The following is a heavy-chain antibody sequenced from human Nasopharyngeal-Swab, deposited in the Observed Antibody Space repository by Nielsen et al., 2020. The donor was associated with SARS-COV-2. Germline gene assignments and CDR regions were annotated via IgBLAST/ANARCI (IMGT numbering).Heavy chain of an antibody. CDR2: IKSKSDGGTT. Sequence: GESLKISCAVSGFTFSNAWMSWVRQAPGKGLEWVGRIKSKSDGGTTDCAAPVKGRFTISRDDSKNTLYLQMNSLETEDTALYYCARLRASAFGNYYYGMDVWGQGTTVTVSS. V-gene: IGHV3-15*05. CDR3: ARLRASAFGNYYYGMDV. CDR1: GFTFSNAW. J-gene: IGHJ6*02. D-gene: IGHD3-3*01.